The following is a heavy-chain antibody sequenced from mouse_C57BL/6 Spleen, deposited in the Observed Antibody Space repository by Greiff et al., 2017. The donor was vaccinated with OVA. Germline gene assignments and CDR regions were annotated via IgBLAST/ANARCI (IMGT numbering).Heavy chain of an antibody. Sequence: EVKLMESGGGLVKPGGSLKLSCAASGFTFSDYGMHWVRQAPEKGLEWVAYISSGSSTIYYADTVKGRFTISSDNAKNTLFLQMTSLRSSDKAISYCACAYAFAYWGQGTLVTVSA. V-gene: IGHV5-17*01. CDR3: ACAYAFAY. CDR1: GFTFSDYG. J-gene: IGHJ3*01. D-gene: IGHD1-1*01. CDR2: ISSGSSTI.